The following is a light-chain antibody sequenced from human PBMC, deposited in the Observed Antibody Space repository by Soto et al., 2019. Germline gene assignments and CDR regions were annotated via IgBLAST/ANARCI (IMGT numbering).Light chain of an antibody. V-gene: IGLV2-14*01. J-gene: IGLJ1*01. CDR1: SGDVGGYNY. Sequence: QAVVTQPASVSGSPGQSITISCTGTSGDVGGYNYVSWYQQYPGKAPKLVIYDVSDRPSGVSNRFSGSKSGNTASLTISGLQAEDEAHYYCSSSTTISTFVFGTGTKVTVL. CDR3: SSSTTISTFV. CDR2: DVS.